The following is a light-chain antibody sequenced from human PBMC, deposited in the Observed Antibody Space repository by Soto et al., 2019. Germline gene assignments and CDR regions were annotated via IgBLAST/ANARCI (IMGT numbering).Light chain of an antibody. V-gene: IGKV1-33*01. Sequence: IQLTESPSSLSASVLGICTITFQASQDINNYLVWYQQKPGKAPKFLIFGASILETGVPSRFRGSGSGTDFTFTISSLQPEDIATYYCQQYHNLPRTFGQGTKVDIK. J-gene: IGKJ1*01. CDR3: QQYHNLPRT. CDR1: QDINNY. CDR2: GAS.